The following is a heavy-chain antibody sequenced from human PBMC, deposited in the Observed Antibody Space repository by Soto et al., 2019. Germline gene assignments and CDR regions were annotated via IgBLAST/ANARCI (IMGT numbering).Heavy chain of an antibody. J-gene: IGHJ4*02. D-gene: IGHD2-2*01. CDR1: GGSISSSSYY. CDR2: IYYSGST. V-gene: IGHV4-39*01. CDR3: ARLPHCSSTSCYSGYLFYFDY. Sequence: NPSETRSLTCTVSGGSISSSSYYWGWIRQPPGKGLEWIGSIYYSGSTYYNPSLKSRVTISVDTSKNQFSLKLSSVTAADTAVYYCARLPHCSSTSCYSGYLFYFDYWGQGTLVTVSS.